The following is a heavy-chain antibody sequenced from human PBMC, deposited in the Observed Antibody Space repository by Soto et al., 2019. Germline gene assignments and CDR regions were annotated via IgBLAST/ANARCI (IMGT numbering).Heavy chain of an antibody. D-gene: IGHD1-1*01. CDR2: VQMSGTT. V-gene: IGHV4-4*07. J-gene: IGHJ5*02. Sequence: XTLSLPCAVSGASLRSYEWSWIRQAAGKGLEWSGRVQMSGTTTYNPSLKTRVTMSLDTSRNEVSLTMPSVTAPDKAVYFCAKDRSTIRWFDPWGQGILATVSS. CDR3: AKDRSTIRWFDP. CDR1: GASLRSYE.